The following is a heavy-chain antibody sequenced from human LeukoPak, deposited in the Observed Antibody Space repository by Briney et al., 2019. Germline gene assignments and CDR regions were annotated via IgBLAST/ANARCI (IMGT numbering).Heavy chain of an antibody. Sequence: ASVKVSCKASGYTFTNYYMHWVRQAPGQGLEWMGSINPNGGTTTYAQRLQGRVTMTRDTSTTTVYMEVSSLRSEDTAVYYCARSLITLGGANFDYWGQGTLVTVSS. J-gene: IGHJ4*02. CDR2: INPNGGTT. D-gene: IGHD3-16*01. V-gene: IGHV1-46*01. CDR3: ARSLITLGGANFDY. CDR1: GYTFTNYY.